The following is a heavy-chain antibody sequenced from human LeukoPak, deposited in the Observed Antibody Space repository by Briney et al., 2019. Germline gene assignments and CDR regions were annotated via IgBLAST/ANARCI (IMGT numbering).Heavy chain of an antibody. CDR1: GGSVSGSSYY. CDR3: ARHVPGHYDSSAFFDY. V-gene: IGHV4-39*01. J-gene: IGHJ4*02. Sequence: PSETLSLTCSVSGGSVSGSSYYWGWIRQPPGKGLEWIGGSTYYNPSLRSRVTISVDTSKNQISLRLSSVTAADTAVYYCARHVPGHYDSSAFFDYWGQGTLVTVSS. D-gene: IGHD3-22*01. CDR2: GST.